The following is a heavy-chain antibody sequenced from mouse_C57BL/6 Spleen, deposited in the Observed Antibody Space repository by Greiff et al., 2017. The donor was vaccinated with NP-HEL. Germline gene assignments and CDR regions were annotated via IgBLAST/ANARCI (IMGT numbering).Heavy chain of an antibody. CDR3: ARDRDPPDFDV. V-gene: IGHV3-6*01. D-gene: IGHD3-1*01. CDR1: GYSITSGYY. CDR2: ISYDGSN. Sequence: DVKLQESGPGLVKPSQSLSLTCSVTGYSITSGYYWNWIRQFPGNKLEWMGYISYDGSNNYNPSLKNRISITRDTSKNQFFLKLNSVTTEDTATYYCARDRDPPDFDVWGTGTTVTVSS. J-gene: IGHJ1*03.